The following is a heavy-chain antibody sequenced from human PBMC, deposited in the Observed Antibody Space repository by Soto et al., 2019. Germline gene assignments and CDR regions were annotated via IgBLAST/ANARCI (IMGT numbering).Heavy chain of an antibody. J-gene: IGHJ4*02. V-gene: IGHV4-39*07. CDR2: IFHSGST. CDR3: ARGRLQLWYPFDY. Sequence: SETLSLTCTVSGGSISSSSYYWGRLRQPPGKGLEWIGEIFHSGSTYYTPSLKSRVTISVDKSKNYFSLNLTSVTAADTAVYYCARGRLQLWYPFDYWVQGTLVTVSS. CDR1: GGSISSSSYY. D-gene: IGHD5-18*01.